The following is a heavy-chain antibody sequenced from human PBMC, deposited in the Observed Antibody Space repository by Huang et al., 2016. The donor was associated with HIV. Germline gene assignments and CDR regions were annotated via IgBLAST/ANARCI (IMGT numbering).Heavy chain of an antibody. V-gene: IGHV3-23*01. Sequence: EVQLLESGGGLVQPGGSLRLSCAASGFTFNSYAMSWVRQAQGKGLEWVSAFSGRGGNTYYADSVKGRFTISRDNSKNTLFLQMSGLRAEDTAVYYCSRDDFWSGYSDYYGLDVWGQGTTVTVSS. CDR3: SRDDFWSGYSDYYGLDV. D-gene: IGHD3-3*01. J-gene: IGHJ6*02. CDR2: FSGRGGNT. CDR1: GFTFNSYA.